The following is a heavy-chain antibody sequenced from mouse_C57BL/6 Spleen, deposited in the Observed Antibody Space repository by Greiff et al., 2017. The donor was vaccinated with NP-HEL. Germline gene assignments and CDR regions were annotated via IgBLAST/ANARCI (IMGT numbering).Heavy chain of an antibody. V-gene: IGHV1-26*01. CDR3: AVADAMDY. J-gene: IGHJ4*01. CDR1: GYTFTDYY. D-gene: IGHD1-1*02. Sequence: VQLQQSGPELVKPGASVKISCKASGYTFTDYYMNWVKQSHGKSLEWIGDINPNNGGTSYNQKFKGKATLTVDKSSSTAYMELRSLTSEDSAVYYCAVADAMDYWGQGTSVTVSS. CDR2: INPNNGGT.